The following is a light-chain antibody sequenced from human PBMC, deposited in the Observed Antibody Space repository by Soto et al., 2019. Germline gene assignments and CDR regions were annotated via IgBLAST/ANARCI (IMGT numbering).Light chain of an antibody. CDR3: SSYAGSNNFVV. V-gene: IGLV2-8*01. CDR2: EVS. CDR1: SSDVGAYNY. J-gene: IGLJ2*01. Sequence: QSALTQPPSASGSPGQSVTISCTGTSSDVGAYNYVSWYQQHPGKAPKLMIYEVSKRPSGVPDRFSGSKSGNTASLTVSGLQAEDEADYYCSSYAGSNNFVVFGGGTKVT.